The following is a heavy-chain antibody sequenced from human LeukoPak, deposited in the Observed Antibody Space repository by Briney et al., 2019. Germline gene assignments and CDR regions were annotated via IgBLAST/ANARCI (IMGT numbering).Heavy chain of an antibody. CDR2: VKSKADGGTT. D-gene: IGHD3-22*01. J-gene: IGHJ6*02. Sequence: MPGGSLRLSCAASGFTFTNAWMHWVRQAPGKGLEWVGRVKSKADGGTTDYAAPVKGRFTISRDDSRNTLFLQMNGLKTEDTAVYYCTVVVNPKSYSGLDVWGQGTTVTVSS. V-gene: IGHV3-15*07. CDR1: GFTFTNAW. CDR3: TVVVNPKSYSGLDV.